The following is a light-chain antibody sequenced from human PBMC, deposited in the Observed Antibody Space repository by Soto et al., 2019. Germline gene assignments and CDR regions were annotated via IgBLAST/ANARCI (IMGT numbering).Light chain of an antibody. Sequence: NFMLTQPHSVSESPGKTVIISCTRSSGTIANNYVQWYQQRPGSAPTAVIYDDNQRPSGVPDRFSGSIDRSSNSASLTISGLKTEDEADYYCQSYDNTHPLVFGGGTQLTVL. CDR3: QSYDNTHPLV. V-gene: IGLV6-57*03. CDR2: DDN. CDR1: SGTIANNY. J-gene: IGLJ2*01.